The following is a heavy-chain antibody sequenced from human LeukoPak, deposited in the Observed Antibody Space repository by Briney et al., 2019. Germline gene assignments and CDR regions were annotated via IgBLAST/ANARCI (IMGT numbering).Heavy chain of an antibody. V-gene: IGHV4-39*07. J-gene: IGHJ5*02. CDR3: ARDRVKNWFDP. Sequence: KASETLSLTCTVSGGSISSSSYYWGWIRQPPGKGLEWIGSIYYSGSTYYNPSLKSRVTISVDTSKNQFSLKLSSVTAADTAVYYCARDRVKNWFDPWGQGTLVTVSS. D-gene: IGHD4-11*01. CDR2: IYYSGST. CDR1: GGSISSSSYY.